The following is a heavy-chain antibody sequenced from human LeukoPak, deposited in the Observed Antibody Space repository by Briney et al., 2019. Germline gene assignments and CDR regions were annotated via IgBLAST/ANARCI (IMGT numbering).Heavy chain of an antibody. CDR1: GFTFSSYA. CDR3: ANGRGSNVYYWFDP. CDR2: ISGSGGST. J-gene: IGHJ5*02. V-gene: IGHV3-23*01. Sequence: PGGSLRLSCAASGFTFSSYAMSWVRQAPGKGLEWVSAISGSGGSTYYADSVKGRFTISRDNSKNTLYLQMNSLGAEDTAVYYCANGRGSNVYYWFDPWGQGTLVTVSS. D-gene: IGHD1-26*01.